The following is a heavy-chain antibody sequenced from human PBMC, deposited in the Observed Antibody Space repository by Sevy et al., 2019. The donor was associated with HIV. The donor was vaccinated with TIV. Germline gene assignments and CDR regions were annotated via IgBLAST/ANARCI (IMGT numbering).Heavy chain of an antibody. J-gene: IGHJ4*02. D-gene: IGHD1-26*01. V-gene: IGHV3-15*01. CDR3: AAGTGSSDFDY. CDR2: IKSKTDAATR. Sequence: GGSLRLSCAASGFTFREAWMCWVRQAPGKGLEWVGRIKSKTDAATRDFAAPVRGRFSISRDDSANTVYLVMNNLKPEDTGVYYCAAGTGSSDFDYWGQGTLVTVSS. CDR1: GFTFREAW.